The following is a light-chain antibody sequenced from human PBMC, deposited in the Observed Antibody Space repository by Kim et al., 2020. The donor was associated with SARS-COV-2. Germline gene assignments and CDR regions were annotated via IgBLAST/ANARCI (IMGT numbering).Light chain of an antibody. J-gene: IGLJ2*01. CDR3: QSYDSSNVV. CDR1: SGSIASNY. V-gene: IGLV6-57*03. CDR2: EDN. Sequence: GTTVTISCTRSSGSIASNYVQWYQQRPGSAPTTVIYEDNQRPSGVPDRFSGSIDSSSNSASLTISGLKTEDEAYYYCQSYDSSNVVFGGGTQLTVL.